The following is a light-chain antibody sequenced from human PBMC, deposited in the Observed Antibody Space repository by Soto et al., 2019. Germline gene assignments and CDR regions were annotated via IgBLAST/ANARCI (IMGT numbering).Light chain of an antibody. V-gene: IGLV2-14*01. J-gene: IGLJ1*01. CDR3: SSYTTGSPYV. Sequence: SVLAQPASVSGSPGQSITISCTGTSSDVGGYNYVSWYQQHPGKAPKLIIFEVSYRPSGISNRFSASKSGDTASLTISGLQADDEADYYCSSYTTGSPYVFGGGTKVTVL. CDR1: SSDVGGYNY. CDR2: EVS.